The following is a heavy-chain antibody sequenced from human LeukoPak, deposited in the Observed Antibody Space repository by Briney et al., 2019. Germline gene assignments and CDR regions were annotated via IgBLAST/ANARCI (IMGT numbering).Heavy chain of an antibody. D-gene: IGHD1-26*01. CDR3: ASGPPYSGSSTTRPRDYYYYGMDV. V-gene: IGHV4-4*07. J-gene: IGHJ6*02. CDR2: IYTSGST. CDR1: GGSISSYY. Sequence: SETLSLTCTVSGGSISSYYWSWIRQPAGKGLEWIGRIYTSGSTNYNPSLKSRVTMSVDTSKNQFSLKLSSVTAADTAVYYCASGPPYSGSSTTRPRDYYYYGMDVWGQGTTVTVSS.